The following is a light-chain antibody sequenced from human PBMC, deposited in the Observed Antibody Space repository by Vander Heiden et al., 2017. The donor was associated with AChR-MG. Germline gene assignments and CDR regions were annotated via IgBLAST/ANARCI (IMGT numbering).Light chain of an antibody. V-gene: IGLV1-36*01. CDR3: AAWDDSLNAYV. J-gene: IGLJ1*01. CDR2: YDD. CDR1: SSNPENNV. Sequence: QSVLTQPPSVSAAPRQRVTISCSGCSSNPENNVVSWYQQLPGKAPQLLVYYDDLLSSGVSDRFSGSKSGTSASLAISGLQSEDEADYYCAAWDDSLNAYVFGTGTKVTVL.